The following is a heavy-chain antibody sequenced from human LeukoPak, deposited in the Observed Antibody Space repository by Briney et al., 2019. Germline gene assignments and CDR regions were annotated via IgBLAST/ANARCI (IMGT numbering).Heavy chain of an antibody. V-gene: IGHV3-23*01. CDR1: GFKFNTYC. D-gene: IGHD6-6*01. J-gene: IGHJ4*02. Sequence: GGSLRLSCAASGFKFNTYCMSWVRQAPGKGLEWVSAISDSGANTYYADPVKGRFTISRDNSKNTLYLQMNSLRADDTSVYYCAKRVEYSSSSGGYFDSWGQGTLVTVSS. CDR2: ISDSGANT. CDR3: AKRVEYSSSSGGYFDS.